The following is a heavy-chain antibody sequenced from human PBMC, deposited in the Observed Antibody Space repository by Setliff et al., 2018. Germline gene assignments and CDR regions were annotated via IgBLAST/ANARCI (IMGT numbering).Heavy chain of an antibody. V-gene: IGHV4-34*01. CDR3: ARGGGSVLPNYYYFNYMDV. CDR1: GGSFSGYY. CDR2: INHSGST. D-gene: IGHD2-15*01. Sequence: SETLSLTCAVYGGSFSGYYWSWIRQPPGKGLEWIGEINHSGSTNYNQSLKSRVTLSVDTSKNQFSLQLTSVAAADTAIYYCARGGGSVLPNYYYFNYMDVWGKGTTVTVSS. J-gene: IGHJ6*03.